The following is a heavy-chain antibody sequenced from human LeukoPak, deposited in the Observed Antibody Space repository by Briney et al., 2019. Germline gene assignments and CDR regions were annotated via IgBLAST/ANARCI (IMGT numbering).Heavy chain of an antibody. Sequence: GGSLRLSCAASGFTFDNYAMHWVRQAPGKGLEWLSIISWNSGYIGFADSVKGRFTISRDNAKKSLDLQMNSLRAEDTAFYYCAKVRGTYSSGYFFDYWGQGTLVTVSS. D-gene: IGHD6-19*01. V-gene: IGHV3-9*01. CDR2: ISWNSGYI. J-gene: IGHJ4*02. CDR1: GFTFDNYA. CDR3: AKVRGTYSSGYFFDY.